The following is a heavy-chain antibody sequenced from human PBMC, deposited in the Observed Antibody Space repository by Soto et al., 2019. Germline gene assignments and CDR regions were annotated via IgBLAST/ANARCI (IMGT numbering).Heavy chain of an antibody. CDR3: AKNLKMAKITDGMDV. CDR2: ISYDGSNK. J-gene: IGHJ6*02. Sequence: QVQLVESGGGVVQPGRSLRLSCAASGFTFSSYGMHWVRQAPGKGLEWVAVISYDGSNKYYADSVKGRFTISRDNSKNTLYLQMTSLRAEDTAVYYCAKNLKMAKITDGMDVWGQGTTVTVSS. D-gene: IGHD5-12*01. CDR1: GFTFSSYG. V-gene: IGHV3-30*18.